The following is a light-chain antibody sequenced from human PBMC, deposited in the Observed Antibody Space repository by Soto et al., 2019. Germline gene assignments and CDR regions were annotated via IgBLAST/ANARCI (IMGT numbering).Light chain of an antibody. Sequence: QSALTQPASVSGSPGKSIPIYCTGTSIDVGSYNLVSWYQQHPGKAPKLMIYEVSKRPSGVSNRFSGSKSGNTASLTISGLQAEDEADYYCCSYAGSSPLFGPGTKVTVL. CDR3: CSYAGSSPL. CDR2: EVS. J-gene: IGLJ1*01. V-gene: IGLV2-23*02. CDR1: SIDVGSYNL.